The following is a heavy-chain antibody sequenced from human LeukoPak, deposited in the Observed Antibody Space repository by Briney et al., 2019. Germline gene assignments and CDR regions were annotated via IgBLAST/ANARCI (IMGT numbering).Heavy chain of an antibody. CDR3: ARGPLPSHTGIVVVQARPYYYMDV. V-gene: IGHV1-69*13. D-gene: IGHD2-2*01. CDR2: IIPIFGTA. J-gene: IGHJ6*03. CDR1: GGTFSSYA. Sequence: ASVKVSCKASGGTFSSYAISWVRQAPGQGLEWMGGIIPIFGTANYAQKFQGRVTITADESTSTAYMELSSLRSEDTAVYYCARGPLPSHTGIVVVQARPYYYMDVWGKGTMVTVSS.